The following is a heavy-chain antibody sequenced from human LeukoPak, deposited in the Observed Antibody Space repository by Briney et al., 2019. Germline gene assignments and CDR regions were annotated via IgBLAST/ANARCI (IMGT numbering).Heavy chain of an antibody. CDR2: INPSGGDT. J-gene: IGHJ6*03. CDR1: GYMFTKYY. CDR3: ARGAWSSVRGYAHNMDV. Sequence: ASVKVSCKASGYMFTKYYMHCVRQAPGQGLEWMGTINPSGGDTRHAHKFQGRVTVTRDKSTSTVYMELRSLRSEDTAVYYCARGAWSSVRGYAHNMDVWGKGTTVTVSS. D-gene: IGHD2-2*01. V-gene: IGHV1-46*01.